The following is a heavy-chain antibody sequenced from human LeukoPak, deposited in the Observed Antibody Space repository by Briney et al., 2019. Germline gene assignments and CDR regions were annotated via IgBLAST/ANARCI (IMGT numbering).Heavy chain of an antibody. Sequence: GASVKVSCKASGYTFTSYYMHWVRQAPGQGLEWMGIINPSGGSTSYAQKFQGRVTMTRDTSTSTVYMELSSLRSEDTAVHYCARARYKAPVADAYFDYWGQGTLVTVSS. CDR2: INPSGGST. CDR3: ARARYKAPVADAYFDY. V-gene: IGHV1-46*01. D-gene: IGHD1-14*01. CDR1: GYTFTSYY. J-gene: IGHJ4*02.